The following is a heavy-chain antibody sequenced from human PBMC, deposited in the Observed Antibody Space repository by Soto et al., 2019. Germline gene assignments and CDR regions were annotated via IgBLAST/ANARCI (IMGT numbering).Heavy chain of an antibody. CDR1: GFTFSSYV. CDR3: ATSNGGRGSYDFARSSSWYGVL. CDR2: ISGSGGST. D-gene: IGHD6-13*01. J-gene: IGHJ4*02. Sequence: DVKLLESGGHLVQPGGSLRLSCAASGFTFSSYVMSWVRQAPGKGLEWGTAISGSGGSTYYADSVNGRFAISRDNSKTTRYLQMNRLRAEDTAVYYCATSNGGRGSYDFARSSSWYGVLWGQGTQVTVSS. V-gene: IGHV3-23*01.